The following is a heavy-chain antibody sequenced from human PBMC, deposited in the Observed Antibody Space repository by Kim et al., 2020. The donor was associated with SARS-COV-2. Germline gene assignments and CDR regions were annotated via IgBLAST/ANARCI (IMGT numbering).Heavy chain of an antibody. Sequence: GGSLRHSCAASGFTFSTYAMSWVRQAPGKGLEWVAAISNSGGSTYYADSVKGRFTISRDNSKNTLYLQMNSLRAEDTAVYYCAKEFGYYGSGRAYWGQGTLVTVSS. CDR3: AKEFGYYGSGRAY. D-gene: IGHD3-10*01. V-gene: IGHV3-23*01. J-gene: IGHJ4*02. CDR1: GFTFSTYA. CDR2: ISNSGGST.